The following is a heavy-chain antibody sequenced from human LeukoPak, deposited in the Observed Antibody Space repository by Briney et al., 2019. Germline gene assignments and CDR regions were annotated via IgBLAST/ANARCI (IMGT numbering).Heavy chain of an antibody. CDR1: GFTFSSYS. J-gene: IGHJ4*02. D-gene: IGHD3-16*02. Sequence: TGGSLRLSCVASGFTFSSYSMNWVRQAPGKGLEWVSSISSSSSYIYYADSVKGRFTISRDNAKNSLYLQMNSLRAEDTAVYYCARESDYDYAWGSYRGDYWGQGTLVTVSS. CDR2: ISSSSSYI. CDR3: ARESDYDYAWGSYRGDY. V-gene: IGHV3-21*04.